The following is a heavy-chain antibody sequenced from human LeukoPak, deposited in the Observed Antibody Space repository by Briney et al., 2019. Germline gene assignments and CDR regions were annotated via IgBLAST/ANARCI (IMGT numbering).Heavy chain of an antibody. CDR1: RFTFNTYG. V-gene: IGHV3-33*01. D-gene: IGHD2-15*01. CDR2: IWYDGSDK. J-gene: IGHJ6*02. CDR3: ARVGCTGGSCLAYNYYAMDV. Sequence: PGRSLRLSCAASRFTFNTYGMQWVRQGPGKGLEWVAIIWYDGSDKYYADSVKGRFTISRDNSKNTLYLQMNSLRAEDTAVYYCARVGCTGGSCLAYNYYAMDVWGQGTTVTVSS.